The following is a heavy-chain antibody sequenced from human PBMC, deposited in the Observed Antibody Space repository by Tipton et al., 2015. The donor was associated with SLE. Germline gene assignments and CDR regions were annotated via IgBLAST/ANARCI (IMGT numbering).Heavy chain of an antibody. CDR1: GFTFGDYA. J-gene: IGHJ4*02. D-gene: IGHD6-13*01. V-gene: IGHV3-49*04. CDR3: AKDHGIAAAGQDD. Sequence: SLRLSCTASGFTFGDYAMSWVRQAPGKGLEWVGFIRSKAYGGTTEYAASVKGRFTISRDDSKSIAYLQMNSLKTGDTAVYYCAKDHGIAAAGQDDWGQGTLVTVSS. CDR2: IRSKAYGGTT.